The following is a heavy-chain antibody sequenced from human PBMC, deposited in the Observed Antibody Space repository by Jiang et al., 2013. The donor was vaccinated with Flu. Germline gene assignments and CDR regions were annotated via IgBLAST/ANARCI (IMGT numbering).Heavy chain of an antibody. CDR1: GGSISSGSYY. CDR3: ARVSGSYYRGYFDY. CDR2: IYTSGST. V-gene: IGHV4-61*02. J-gene: IGHJ4*02. D-gene: IGHD1-26*01. Sequence: VKPSQTLSLTCTVSGGSISSGSYYWSWIRQPAGKGLEWIGRIYTSGSTNYNPSLKSRVTISVDTSKNQFSLKLSSVTAADTAVYYCARVSGSYYRGYFDYWGQGTLVTVSS.